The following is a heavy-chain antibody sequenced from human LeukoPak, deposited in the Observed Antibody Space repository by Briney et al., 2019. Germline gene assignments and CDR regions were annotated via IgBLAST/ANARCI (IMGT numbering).Heavy chain of an antibody. J-gene: IGHJ4*02. CDR3: ARDDRAAGELGY. Sequence: PGGSLRLSCAASGFSFTTYWMSWVRQAPGKGLEWVASISQEGAEKHYVDSVKGRFTISRDNSKNTLYLQMNSLRAEDTAVYYCARDDRAAGELGYWGQGTLVTVSS. CDR2: ISQEGAEK. V-gene: IGHV3-7*01. D-gene: IGHD6-13*01. CDR1: GFSFTTYW.